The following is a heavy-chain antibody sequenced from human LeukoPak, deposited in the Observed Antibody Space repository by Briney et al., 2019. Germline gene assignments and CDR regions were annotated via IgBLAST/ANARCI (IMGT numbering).Heavy chain of an antibody. Sequence: SETLSLTCAVYGGSFSGYYWSWIRQPPGKGLEWIGEINHSGGTNYNPSLKSRVTISVDTSKNQFSLKLSSVTAADTAVYYCARGLLVVVAATYYFDYWGQGTLVTVSS. V-gene: IGHV4-34*01. CDR2: INHSGGT. CDR3: ARGLLVVVAATYYFDY. D-gene: IGHD2-15*01. CDR1: GGSFSGYY. J-gene: IGHJ4*02.